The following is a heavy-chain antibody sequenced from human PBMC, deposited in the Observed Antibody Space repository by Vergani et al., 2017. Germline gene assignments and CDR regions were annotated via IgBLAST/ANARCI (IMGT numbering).Heavy chain of an antibody. J-gene: IGHJ6*02. V-gene: IGHV1-18*04. CDR2: ISAYNGNT. CDR1: GYTFTSYG. CDR3: ARLGSWPYDYVWGSYRHPSGMDV. D-gene: IGHD3-16*02. Sequence: QVQLVQSGAEVKKPGASVKVSCKASGYTFTSYGISWVRQAPGQGLEWMGWISAYNGNTNYAQKLQGRVNMTTDTSTSTAYMGLRSLRSDDTAVYYCARLGSWPYDYVWGSYRHPSGMDVWGQGTTVTVSS.